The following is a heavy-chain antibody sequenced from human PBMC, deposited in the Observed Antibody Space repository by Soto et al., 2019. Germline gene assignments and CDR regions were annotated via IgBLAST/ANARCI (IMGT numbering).Heavy chain of an antibody. V-gene: IGHV3-23*01. D-gene: IGHD6-6*01. CDR1: GFTFSSSA. J-gene: IGHJ4*02. Sequence: GGSLRLSCAASGFTFSSSAMSWVRQAPGKGLEWVSVISGSGGTTYYADSVKGRFTISRDTSKNTLYLQINNLRAEDTAVYYCARALRGSSSYYFDYWGQGTLVTVSS. CDR3: ARALRGSSSYYFDY. CDR2: ISGSGGTT.